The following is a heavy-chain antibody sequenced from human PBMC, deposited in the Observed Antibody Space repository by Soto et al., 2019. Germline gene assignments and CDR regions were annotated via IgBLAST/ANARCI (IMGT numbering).Heavy chain of an antibody. V-gene: IGHV3-23*01. Sequence: EVQLLDSGGGLVQPGGSLRLSCAASGFTFTSYAMIWVRQAPGKGLEWVSTISGSGVTTYYADSVKGRFTISRDNTNNKLYLQMNSLRAEDTAVYFCVKDQYRGLVRAASNDYWGQRTLVTVSS. J-gene: IGHJ4*02. D-gene: IGHD2-21*01. CDR1: GFTFTSYA. CDR3: VKDQYRGLVRAASNDY. CDR2: ISGSGVTT.